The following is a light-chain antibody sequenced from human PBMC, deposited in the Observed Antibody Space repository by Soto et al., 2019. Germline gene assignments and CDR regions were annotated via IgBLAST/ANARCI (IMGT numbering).Light chain of an antibody. Sequence: DIQLTQSPSTLSASVGDRVTITCRASQSISTWLAWYQQKPGKAPKLLIYEASSLEGGVPSRFSGSGSGTEFTLTISSLHDDDFASYYCQHYLTRWTFGQGTKVQIK. CDR1: QSISTW. CDR2: EAS. V-gene: IGKV1-5*03. CDR3: QHYLTRWT. J-gene: IGKJ1*01.